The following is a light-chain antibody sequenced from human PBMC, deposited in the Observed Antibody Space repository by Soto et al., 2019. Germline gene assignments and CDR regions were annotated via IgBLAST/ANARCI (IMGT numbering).Light chain of an antibody. Sequence: QSALTQPASVSGSPGQSITISCTGTSSDVGSYNLVSWYQHHPGKAPKVMIYEDTKRPSGVSNRFSGSKSGNTASLTISGLQAEDEADYYCYSYAGSNTLVFGGGTKVTVL. CDR2: EDT. CDR1: SSDVGSYNL. V-gene: IGLV2-23*01. CDR3: YSYAGSNTLV. J-gene: IGLJ2*01.